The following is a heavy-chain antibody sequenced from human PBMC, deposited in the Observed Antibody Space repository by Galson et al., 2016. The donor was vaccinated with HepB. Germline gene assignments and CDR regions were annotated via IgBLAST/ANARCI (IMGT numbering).Heavy chain of an antibody. CDR1: GISFSDSY. CDR2: INHGGRT. D-gene: IGHD6-13*01. Sequence: SETLSLTCANYGISFSDSYWSWIRQPPGKGLEWIGEINHGGRTNYNPSLKSRVTISVDTSKNQFSLKLRSVTAADTAVYYCARSYFRSSWNSLRYYYFDYWGQGTLLTVSS. J-gene: IGHJ4*02. CDR3: ARSYFRSSWNSLRYYYFDY. V-gene: IGHV4-34*01.